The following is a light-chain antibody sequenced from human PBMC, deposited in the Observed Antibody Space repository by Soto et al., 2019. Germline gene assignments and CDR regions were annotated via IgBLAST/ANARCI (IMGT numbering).Light chain of an antibody. J-gene: IGKJ3*01. CDR1: QSVSSSY. CDR3: QQYGSSPGFT. V-gene: IGKV3-20*01. Sequence: EIVLTQSPGTLSLSPGERATLSCRASQSVSSSYLAWYQQKPGQAPRLLIYGASSRATGIPARFCGSGSGTDFTLTISRLEPEDFAVYYCQQYGSSPGFTFGPGTKVDIK. CDR2: GAS.